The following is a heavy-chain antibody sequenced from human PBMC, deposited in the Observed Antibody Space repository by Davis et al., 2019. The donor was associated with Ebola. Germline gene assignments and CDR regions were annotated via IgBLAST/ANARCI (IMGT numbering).Heavy chain of an antibody. V-gene: IGHV3-11*04. CDR3: AKGVYSGYDYFDY. CDR2: ISSSGSTI. J-gene: IGHJ4*02. Sequence: PGGSLRLSFAASGFTFSDYYMSWIRQAPGKGLEWVSYISSSGSTIYYADSVKGRFTISRDNSKNTLYLQTNSLRAEDTAVYYCAKGVYSGYDYFDYWGQGTLVTVSS. CDR1: GFTFSDYY. D-gene: IGHD5-12*01.